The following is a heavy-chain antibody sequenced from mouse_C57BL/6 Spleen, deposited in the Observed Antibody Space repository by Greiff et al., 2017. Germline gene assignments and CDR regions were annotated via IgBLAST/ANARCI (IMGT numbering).Heavy chain of an antibody. D-gene: IGHD1-1*01. CDR3: GRRISTVVVPYAMDY. Sequence: VQLQQPGAELVKPGASVKMSCKASGYTFTSYWITWVKQRPGQGLEWIGDIYPGSGSTNYNEKFKSKATLTVDTSSSTAYMQLSSLTSEDSAVYYCGRRISTVVVPYAMDYWGQGTSVTGSS. V-gene: IGHV1-55*01. CDR1: GYTFTSYW. J-gene: IGHJ4*01. CDR2: IYPGSGST.